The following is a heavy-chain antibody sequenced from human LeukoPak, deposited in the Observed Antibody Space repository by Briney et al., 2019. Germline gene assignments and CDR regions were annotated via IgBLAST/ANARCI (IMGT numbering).Heavy chain of an antibody. J-gene: IGHJ5*02. D-gene: IGHD3-10*01. CDR2: IYDSGST. V-gene: IGHV4-39*01. Sequence: SETLSLTCAVSGDCISGSGWRSRVRRSPGKGLEWIGSIYDSGSTYYNPSLKSRVTISVDTSKNQFSLKLNSVTAADTAVYYCARHYGPWGQGTLVTVSS. CDR1: GDCISGSGW. CDR3: ARHYGP.